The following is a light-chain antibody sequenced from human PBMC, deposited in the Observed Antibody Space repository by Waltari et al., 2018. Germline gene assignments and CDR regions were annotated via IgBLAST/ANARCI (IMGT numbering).Light chain of an antibody. CDR1: SSDVGGYNY. CDR2: EVS. J-gene: IGLJ1*01. CDR3: SSYAGSNKPSYV. Sequence: QSALTQPPSASGSLGQSVTISCTGPSSDVGGYNYDSWYQQHPGKAPKVMIYEVSKRPSGVPDRFSGSKSGNTASLTVSGLQAEDEADYYCSSYAGSNKPSYVFGTGTKVTVL. V-gene: IGLV2-8*01.